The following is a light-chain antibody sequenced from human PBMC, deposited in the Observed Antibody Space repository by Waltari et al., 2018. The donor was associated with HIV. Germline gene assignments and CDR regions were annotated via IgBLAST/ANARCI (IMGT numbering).Light chain of an antibody. CDR1: SSNIVSNYD. CDR2: GTN. J-gene: IGLJ3*02. CDR3: QSYDSSRGAWGV. V-gene: IGLV1-40*01. Sequence: QSVLTQPPSVSGAPGQRVTISCTGSSSNIVSNYDFHWYQQLPGAAPKLLISGTNNRPSGFPDRFSVSKSGTSASLSINGLQPEDAADYDCQSYDSSRGAWGVFVGGTKLTVL.